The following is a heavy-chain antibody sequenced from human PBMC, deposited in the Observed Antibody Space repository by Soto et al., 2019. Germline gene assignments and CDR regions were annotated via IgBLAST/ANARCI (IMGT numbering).Heavy chain of an antibody. CDR1: GFTFNSYA. V-gene: IGHV3-23*01. J-gene: IGHJ4*01. CDR2: ISGSGSAT. D-gene: IGHD7-27*01. Sequence: GGSLRLSCEASGFTFNSYAMNWVRQTPGKRLEWVSGISGSGSATFYADSVKGRFTISRDNSKNTLYLQMNSLRAEDTAVYYWATSLANWAYDFEDWCHGTRVTVVS. CDR3: ATSLANWAYDFED.